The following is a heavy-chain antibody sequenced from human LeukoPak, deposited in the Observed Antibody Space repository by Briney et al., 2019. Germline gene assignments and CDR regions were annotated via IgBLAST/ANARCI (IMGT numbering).Heavy chain of an antibody. CDR3: ARDRIVAGPWYYYGMDV. CDR2: ISGSGTST. J-gene: IGHJ6*02. Sequence: GGSLRLSCVASGFTFSNYVMNWVRQAPGKGLECVSSISGSGTSTYYADSVKGRFTISRDNAKNSLYLQMNSLRAEDTAVYYCARDRIVAGPWYYYGMDVWGQGTTVTVSS. CDR1: GFTFSNYV. D-gene: IGHD5-12*01. V-gene: IGHV3-48*04.